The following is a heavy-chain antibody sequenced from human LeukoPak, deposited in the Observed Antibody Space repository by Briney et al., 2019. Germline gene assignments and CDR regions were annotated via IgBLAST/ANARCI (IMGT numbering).Heavy chain of an antibody. CDR2: ISYDGSNK. Sequence: GRSLRLSCAASGFTFSSYGMHWVRQAPGKGLEWVAVISYDGSNKYYADSVKGRFTISRDNSKNTLYLQMNSLRAEDTAVYYCAKDPTPYVGASADWGQGTLVTVSS. D-gene: IGHD1-26*01. CDR1: GFTFSSYG. V-gene: IGHV3-30*18. J-gene: IGHJ4*02. CDR3: AKDPTPYVGASAD.